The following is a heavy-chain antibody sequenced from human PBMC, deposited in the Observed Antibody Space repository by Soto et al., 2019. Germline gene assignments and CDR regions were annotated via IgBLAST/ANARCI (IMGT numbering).Heavy chain of an antibody. CDR1: GGSIISSNW. J-gene: IGHJ6*02. Sequence: SETLSLTCAVSGGSIISSNWWSLVRQPPGKGLEWIGEIYHSGSTNYNPSLKSRVTISVDKSKNQFSLKLSSVTAADTAVYYCARRGSIAAGSYYYYGMDVWGQGTTVTVSS. V-gene: IGHV4-4*02. D-gene: IGHD6-6*01. CDR3: ARRGSIAAGSYYYYGMDV. CDR2: IYHSGST.